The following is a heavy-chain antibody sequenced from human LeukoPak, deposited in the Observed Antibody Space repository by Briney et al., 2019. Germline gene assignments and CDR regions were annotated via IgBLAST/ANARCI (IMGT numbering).Heavy chain of an antibody. CDR1: GFTFSSYW. CDR2: IKSDGSNT. CDR3: TRDRGRYFDY. D-gene: IGHD3-10*01. V-gene: IGHV3-74*01. Sequence: GGSLRLSCAASGFTFSSYWMHWVRQAPGKGLVWVSRIKSDGSNTGYADSVKGRFTISRDNAKNTLYLQMNSLRAEDTAVYYCTRDRGRYFDYWGQGTLVTVSS. J-gene: IGHJ4*02.